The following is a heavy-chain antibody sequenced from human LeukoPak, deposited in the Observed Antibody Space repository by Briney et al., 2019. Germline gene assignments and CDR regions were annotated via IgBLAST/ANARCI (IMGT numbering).Heavy chain of an antibody. CDR3: AAQYYDILTGYST. D-gene: IGHD3-9*01. Sequence: AGGSLRLSCAASGFTFSSYGMHWVRQAPGKGLEWVAFIRYDGSNKYYADSVKGRFTISRDNSKNTLYLQMNSLRAEDTAVYYCAAQYYDILTGYSTWGQGTLVTVSS. CDR2: IRYDGSNK. V-gene: IGHV3-30*02. CDR1: GFTFSSYG. J-gene: IGHJ5*02.